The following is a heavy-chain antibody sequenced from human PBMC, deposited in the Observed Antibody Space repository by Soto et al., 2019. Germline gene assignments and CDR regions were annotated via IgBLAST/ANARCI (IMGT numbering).Heavy chain of an antibody. Sequence: SETLSLTCTVSGGSISSGDYYWSWIRQPPGKGLEWIGYIYKSGSAYYNPSLKSRITMSVATSKNQFSLKLNSVTAADTAVYYCARGCSDTTCPRPYYGMDVWGQGTTVTVSS. J-gene: IGHJ6*02. D-gene: IGHD2-2*01. CDR2: IYKSGSA. CDR1: GGSISSGDYY. CDR3: ARGCSDTTCPRPYYGMDV. V-gene: IGHV4-30-4*01.